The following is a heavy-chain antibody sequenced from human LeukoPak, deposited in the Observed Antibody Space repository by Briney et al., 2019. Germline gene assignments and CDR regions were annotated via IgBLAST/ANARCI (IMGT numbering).Heavy chain of an antibody. Sequence: GGSLRLSCAASGFTFSSYEMNWVRQAPGKGLEWVSYISSSGSTIYYADSVKGRFTISRDNAKTSLYLQMNSLRAEDTAVYYCASMNWNYYFDYWGQGTLVTVSS. CDR1: GFTFSSYE. D-gene: IGHD1-7*01. V-gene: IGHV3-48*03. CDR2: ISSSGSTI. CDR3: ASMNWNYYFDY. J-gene: IGHJ4*02.